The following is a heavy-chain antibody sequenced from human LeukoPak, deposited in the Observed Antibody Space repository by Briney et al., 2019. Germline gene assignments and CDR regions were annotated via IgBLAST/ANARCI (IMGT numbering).Heavy chain of an antibody. CDR3: ARVRGYCSSTICYRYYFDY. CDR1: GYSISSGYY. V-gene: IGHV4-38-2*02. J-gene: IGHJ4*02. D-gene: IGHD2-2*01. CDR2: IYHSGST. Sequence: PSETLSLTCTVSGYSISSGYYWGWIRQPPGKGLEWIGTIYHSGSTYYNPSLKSRVTISVDTSKNQFSLKLTSVTAADTAVYHCARVRGYCSSTICYRYYFDYWGQGTLVTVSS.